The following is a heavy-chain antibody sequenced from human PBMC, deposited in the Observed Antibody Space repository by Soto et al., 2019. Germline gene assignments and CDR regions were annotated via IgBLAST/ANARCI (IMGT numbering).Heavy chain of an antibody. CDR1: GFTFSSYG. Sequence: SLRLSCAASGFTFSSYGMHWVRQAPGKGLEWVAVIWYDGSNKYYADSVKGRFTISRDNSKNTLYLQMNSLRAEDTAVYYCARDASIAARPYYGMDVWGQGTTVTVSS. CDR2: IWYDGSNK. V-gene: IGHV3-33*01. CDR3: ARDASIAARPYYGMDV. J-gene: IGHJ6*02. D-gene: IGHD6-6*01.